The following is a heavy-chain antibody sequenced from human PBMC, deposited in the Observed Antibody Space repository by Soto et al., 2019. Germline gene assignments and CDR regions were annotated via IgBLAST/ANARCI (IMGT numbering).Heavy chain of an antibody. CDR2: ISPKSGGA. J-gene: IGHJ5*02. V-gene: IGHV1-2*02. D-gene: IGHD3-16*02. CDR1: GYTFSDYY. Sequence: QVQLVQSGAEVRKPGASVTVSCKAGGYTFSDYYIQWVRQAPGQGLEYMGWISPKSGGAGYAQKFRGRVTMTRGTSVHLGYLPLGQPKSDDHGVVFWSRCYRRVGLHLDPLGQGTL. CDR3: SRCYRRVGLHLDP.